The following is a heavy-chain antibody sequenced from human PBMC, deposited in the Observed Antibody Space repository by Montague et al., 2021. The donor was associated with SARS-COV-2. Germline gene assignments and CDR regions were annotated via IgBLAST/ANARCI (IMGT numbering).Heavy chain of an antibody. J-gene: IGHJ4*02. V-gene: IGHV4-34*01. CDR2: INHSGNT. CDR3: ARGFTHITISEIVRHYSYFDS. CDR1: GGSISSYY. Sequence: SETLSLTCTVSGGSISSYYWSWIRQPPGKGLEWIGEINHSGNTNYNPSLKSRVTISVDTSKNQFSLKLRSVTAADTAVYYCARGFTHITISEIVRHYSYFDSWGQGNLVTVSS. D-gene: IGHD3-3*01.